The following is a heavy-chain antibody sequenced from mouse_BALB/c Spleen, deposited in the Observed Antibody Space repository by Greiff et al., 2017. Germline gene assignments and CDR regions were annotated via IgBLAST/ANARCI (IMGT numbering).Heavy chain of an antibody. D-gene: IGHD1-2*01. CDR3: ARWGATAFDY. CDR1: GFTFSSYG. V-gene: IGHV5-6*01. Sequence: EVQLVESGGDLVKPGGSLKLSCAASGFTFSSYGMSWVRQTPDKRLEWVATISSGGSYTYYPDSVKGRFTISRDNAKNTLYLQMSSLKSEDTAMYYCARWGATAFDYWGQGTTLTVSS. J-gene: IGHJ2*01. CDR2: ISSGGSYT.